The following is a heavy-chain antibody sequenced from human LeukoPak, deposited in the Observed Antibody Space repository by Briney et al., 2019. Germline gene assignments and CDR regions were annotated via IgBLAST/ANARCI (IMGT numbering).Heavy chain of an antibody. CDR2: MYPNSGNT. Sequence: ASVKVSCKASGYTFASYDINWVRQATGQGLEWMGWMYPNSGNTGYAQKFQGRVTMTRNTSISTAYMELSSLRSEDTAVYYCARKAYYGSGSYLFWFDPWGQGTLVTVSS. D-gene: IGHD3-10*01. CDR3: ARKAYYGSGSYLFWFDP. CDR1: GYTFASYD. J-gene: IGHJ5*02. V-gene: IGHV1-8*01.